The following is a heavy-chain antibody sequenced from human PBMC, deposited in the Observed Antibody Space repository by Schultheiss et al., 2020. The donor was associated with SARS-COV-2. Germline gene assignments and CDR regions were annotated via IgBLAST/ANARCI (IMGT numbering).Heavy chain of an antibody. CDR1: GFTFSSYA. V-gene: IGHV3-64*01. CDR2: ISSNGGST. D-gene: IGHD6-19*01. J-gene: IGHJ3*02. Sequence: GESLKISCAASGFTFSSYAMHWVRQAPGKGLEYVSAISSNGGSTYYANSVKGRFTISRDNSKNTLYLQMGSLRAEDMAVYYCARDPTGQWLVPRAFDIWGQGTMVT. CDR3: ARDPTGQWLVPRAFDI.